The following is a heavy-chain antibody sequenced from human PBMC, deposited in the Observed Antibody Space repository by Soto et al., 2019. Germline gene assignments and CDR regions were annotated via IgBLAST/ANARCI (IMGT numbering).Heavy chain of an antibody. V-gene: IGHV1-69*13. CDR3: ARAPIVVVPAATKYYYYGMDV. CDR1: GGTFSSYA. J-gene: IGHJ6*02. D-gene: IGHD2-2*01. CDR2: IIPIFGTA. Sequence: ASVKVSCKASGGTFSSYAISWVRQAPGQGLEWMGGIIPIFGTANYAQKFQGRVTITADESTSTAYMELSSLRSEDTAVYYYARAPIVVVPAATKYYYYGMDVWGQGTTVTVSS.